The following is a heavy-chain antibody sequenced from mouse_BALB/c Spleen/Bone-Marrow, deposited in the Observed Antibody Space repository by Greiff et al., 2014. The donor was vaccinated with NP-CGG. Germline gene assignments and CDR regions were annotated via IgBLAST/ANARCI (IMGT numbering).Heavy chain of an antibody. V-gene: IGHV1S29*02. J-gene: IGHJ2*01. D-gene: IGHD4-1*01. CDR2: IYPYNGGT. Sequence: DVKLQESGPELVKPGASVKISCKASGYTFTDYNMHWVKQSHGKSLEWIGYIYPYNGGTGYNQKFKSKATLTVDNSSSTAYMERRSLTSEDSAVYYCARLGRDYWGQGTTLTVSS. CDR3: ARLGRDY. CDR1: GYTFTDYN.